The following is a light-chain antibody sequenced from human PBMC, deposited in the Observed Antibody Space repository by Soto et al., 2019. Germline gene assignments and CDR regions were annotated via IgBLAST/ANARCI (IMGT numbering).Light chain of an antibody. CDR3: QQHENLIT. Sequence: IQLTQSPSSVSASVGYRCTITCRASQGISSWSAWYQQKPGKAPNLLIYAASSLQSGVPSRLSGSGSGTYFTLTISRLEPEDFPVYYCQQHENLITFGQGTRLEIK. J-gene: IGKJ5*01. CDR1: QGISSW. CDR2: AAS. V-gene: IGKV1-12*01.